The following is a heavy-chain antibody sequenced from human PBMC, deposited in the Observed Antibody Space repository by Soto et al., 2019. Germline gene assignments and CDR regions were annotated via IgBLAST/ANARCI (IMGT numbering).Heavy chain of an antibody. CDR3: AIGRVSSRPGRARLDP. J-gene: IGHJ5*02. CDR2: INPSGGST. Sequence: ASVKVSCKASGYTFTSYYMHWVRQAPGQGLEWMGIINPSGGSTSYAQKFQGRVTMTRDTSTSTVYMELSSLRSEDTAVYYCAIGRVSSRPGRARLDPWGQGTLVTVSS. V-gene: IGHV1-46*01. CDR1: GYTFTSYY. D-gene: IGHD6-13*01.